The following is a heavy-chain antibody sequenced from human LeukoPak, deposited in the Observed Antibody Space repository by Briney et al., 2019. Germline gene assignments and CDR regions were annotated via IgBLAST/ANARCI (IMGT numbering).Heavy chain of an antibody. CDR1: GGSISSYY. J-gene: IGHJ4*02. CDR3: ARQITMVRGGNLDY. CDR2: INHSGST. Sequence: SETLSLTCTVSGGSISSYYWSWIRQPPGKGLEWIGEINHSGSTNYNPSLKSRVTISVDTSKNQFSLKLSSVTAADTAVYYCARQITMVRGGNLDYWGQGTLVTVSS. D-gene: IGHD3-10*01. V-gene: IGHV4-34*01.